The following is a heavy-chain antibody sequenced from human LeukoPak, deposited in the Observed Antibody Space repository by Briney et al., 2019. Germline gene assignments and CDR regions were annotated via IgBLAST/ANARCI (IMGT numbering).Heavy chain of an antibody. D-gene: IGHD1-26*01. V-gene: IGHV1-46*01. CDR1: GYTFSSYH. CDR2: VNPSFNPGVDVT. CDR3: ARAWESIAGYYFDY. J-gene: IGHJ4*02. Sequence: ASVKVSCKASGYTFSSYHIHWVRQAPGQGLEWMGKVNPSFNPGVDVTSYAQKFQGRVTMTRDTSTNTVYMELSSLRSEDTAVYYCARAWESIAGYYFDYWGQGTLVTVSS.